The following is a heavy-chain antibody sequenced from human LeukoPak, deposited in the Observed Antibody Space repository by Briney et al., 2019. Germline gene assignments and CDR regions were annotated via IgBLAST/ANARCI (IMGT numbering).Heavy chain of an antibody. V-gene: IGHV3-7*01. Sequence: TGGSLRLYCAASGFTFSSYWMSWVHQAPGKGLEWVANIKQDGSEKYYVDSVKGRFTISRDNAKNSLYLQMNSLRAEDTAVYYCARDDVGDGYNPFDYWGQGTLVTVSS. CDR2: IKQDGSEK. J-gene: IGHJ4*02. CDR1: GFTFSSYW. D-gene: IGHD5-24*01. CDR3: ARDDVGDGYNPFDY.